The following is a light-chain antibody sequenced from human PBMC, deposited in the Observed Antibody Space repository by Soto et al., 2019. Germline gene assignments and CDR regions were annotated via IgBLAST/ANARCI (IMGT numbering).Light chain of an antibody. CDR3: MQGTHWPWT. CDR2: KVS. V-gene: IGKV2-30*01. J-gene: IGKJ1*01. Sequence: DVVMTQSPLSLPVTLGQPASISCRSSQSLVYSDGNTYLSWFQQRPGQSPRRLIYKVSNRDSGVPDRFSGSGSGTDFTLNINRVEAEDVGVYYCMQGTHWPWTFGQGTKVDIK. CDR1: QSLVYSDGNTY.